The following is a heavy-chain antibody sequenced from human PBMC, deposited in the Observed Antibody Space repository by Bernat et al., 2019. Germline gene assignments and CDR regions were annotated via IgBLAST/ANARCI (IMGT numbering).Heavy chain of an antibody. V-gene: IGHV4-31*03. CDR2: IYYSGRT. Sequence: QVQLQESGPGLVKPSQTLSLTCTVSGGSISSGGYYWSWIRQHPGKGLEWIGYIYYSGRTYYNPSLKSRVTISVDTSKNQFSLTLSSVTAADTAVYYCARFLCNYYDSSGYCLFDIWGQGTMVTVSS. J-gene: IGHJ3*02. CDR3: ARFLCNYYDSSGYCLFDI. CDR1: GGSISSGGYY. D-gene: IGHD3-22*01.